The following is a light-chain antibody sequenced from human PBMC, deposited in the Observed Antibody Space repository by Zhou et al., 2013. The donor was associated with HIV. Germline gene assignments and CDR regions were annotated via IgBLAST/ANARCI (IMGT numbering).Light chain of an antibody. CDR3: QQSYSTPRT. CDR2: AAS. Sequence: DIQMTQSPSSLSASVGDRVTITCQTSQDISNYLAWYQQKPGKVPKLLIFAASTLQSGVPSRFSGGGSGTDFTLTISSLQPEDVATYYCQQSYSTPRTFGQGTKVEIK. V-gene: IGKV1-27*01. CDR1: QDISNY. J-gene: IGKJ1*01.